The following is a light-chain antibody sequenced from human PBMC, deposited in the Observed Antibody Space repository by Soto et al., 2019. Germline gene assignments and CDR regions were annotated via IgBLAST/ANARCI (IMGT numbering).Light chain of an antibody. CDR2: DIV. Sequence: QSVLTQPASVSGSPGQSITISCTGTNSDIGGYNYVSWYQQHPGEAPKLMIYDIVYRPSGVSNRFSGSKSGNTASLTISGLQAEDEADYYCSSYTSSSIPVFGGGTKLTVL. CDR3: SSYTSSSIPV. V-gene: IGLV2-14*01. CDR1: NSDIGGYNY. J-gene: IGLJ2*01.